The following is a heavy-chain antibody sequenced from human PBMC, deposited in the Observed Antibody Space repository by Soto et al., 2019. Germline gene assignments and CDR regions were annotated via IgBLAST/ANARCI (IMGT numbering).Heavy chain of an antibody. CDR1: GGSISSYY. CDR3: ARGWGRGGMDV. CDR2: IYYSGST. J-gene: IGHJ6*02. D-gene: IGHD7-27*01. V-gene: IGHV4-59*01. Sequence: QVQLQESGPGLVKPSETLSLTCTVSGGSISSYYWSWIRQPPGKGLEWIGYIYYSGSTNYNPSLRSRVIISVDTSRNQFSLKLSSVTAADTAVYYCARGWGRGGMDVWGQGTTVTVSS.